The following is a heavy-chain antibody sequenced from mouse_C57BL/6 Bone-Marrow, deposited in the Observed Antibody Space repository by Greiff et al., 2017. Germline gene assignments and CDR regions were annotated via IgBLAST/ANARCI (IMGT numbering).Heavy chain of an antibody. V-gene: IGHV1-63*01. CDR3: ARKGGYDGYYY. CDR1: GYTFTNYW. Sequence: QVHVKQSGAELVRPGTSVKMSCKASGYTFTNYWIGWAKQRPGHGLEWIGDIYPGGGYTNYNEKFKGKATLTADKSSSTAYMQFSSLTSEDSAIYYCARKGGYDGYYYWGQGTTLTVSS. J-gene: IGHJ2*01. D-gene: IGHD2-3*01. CDR2: IYPGGGYT.